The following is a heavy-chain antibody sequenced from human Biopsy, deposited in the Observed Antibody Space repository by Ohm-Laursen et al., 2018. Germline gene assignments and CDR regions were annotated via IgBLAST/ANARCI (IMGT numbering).Heavy chain of an antibody. J-gene: IGHJ4*02. CDR1: GLRFSMYA. CDR3: AKCMTGGSNYYFHH. V-gene: IGHV3-23*01. Sequence: SLRLSCAASGLRFSMYAMSWVRQAPGKGLEWVTAIGGSGGGTYYADSVKGRFTISRDNSKNTLFLQMSSLRGEDTAVYYCAKCMTGGSNYYFHHCGQGTLVTVSS. D-gene: IGHD2-8*01. CDR2: IGGSGGGT.